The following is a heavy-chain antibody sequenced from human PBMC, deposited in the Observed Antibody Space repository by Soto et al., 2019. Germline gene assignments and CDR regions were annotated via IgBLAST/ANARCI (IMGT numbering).Heavy chain of an antibody. CDR2: ISDSGGLT. Sequence: GGSLRLSCAASGFTFSTYAMNWVRQAPGKGLEWVAGISDSGGLTYYADSVKGRFTISRDNSKNTLYLQMNSLRTEDTAIYYCARDDEGGSYCDLGYWGQGTLVTVSS. D-gene: IGHD3-10*01. J-gene: IGHJ4*02. CDR1: GFTFSTYA. CDR3: ARDDEGGSYCDLGY. V-gene: IGHV3-23*01.